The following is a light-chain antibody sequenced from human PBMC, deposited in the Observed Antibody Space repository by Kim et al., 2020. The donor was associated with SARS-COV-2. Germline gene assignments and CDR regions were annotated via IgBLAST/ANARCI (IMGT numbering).Light chain of an antibody. CDR2: QDN. CDR1: KVGDKY. J-gene: IGLJ1*01. CDR3: QAWDSSTGV. Sequence: SVAPGQTASITCSGDKVGDKYACWYQQKPGQSPVLVIYQDNKRPSGIPERFSGSNSGNTATLTISGTQAMDEADYYCQAWDSSTGVFGTGTKVTVL. V-gene: IGLV3-1*01.